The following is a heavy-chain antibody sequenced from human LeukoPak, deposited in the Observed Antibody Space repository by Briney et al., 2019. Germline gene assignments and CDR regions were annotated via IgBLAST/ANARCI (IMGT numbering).Heavy chain of an antibody. CDR1: GDSVSSNSVT. D-gene: IGHD2-2*01. CDR3: ARRLTQYDCFDP. V-gene: IGHV6-1*01. J-gene: IGHJ5*02. CDR2: TYYRSTWYN. Sequence: SQTLSLTCAISGDSVSSNSVTWNWIRQSPSRGLEWLGRTYYRSTWYNDYAVSVRGRIAVNPDTSKNQFSLHLSSVTPEDTAVYYCARRLTQYDCFDPWGQGILVTVSS.